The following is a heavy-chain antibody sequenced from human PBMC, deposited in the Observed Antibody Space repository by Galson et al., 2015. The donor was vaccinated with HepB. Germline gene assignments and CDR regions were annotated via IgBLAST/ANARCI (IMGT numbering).Heavy chain of an antibody. CDR1: GYSFTSYW. V-gene: IGHV5-10-1*01. CDR2: IDPSDSYT. CDR3: ARHRYCSGGSCYSGLGAFYI. D-gene: IGHD2-15*01. Sequence: VKRPGESLRISCKGSGYSFTSYWISWVRQMPGKGLEWMGRIDPSDSYTNYSPSFQGHVTISADKSISTAYLQWSSLKASDTAMYYCARHRYCSGGSCYSGLGAFYIWGQGTMVTVSS. J-gene: IGHJ3*02.